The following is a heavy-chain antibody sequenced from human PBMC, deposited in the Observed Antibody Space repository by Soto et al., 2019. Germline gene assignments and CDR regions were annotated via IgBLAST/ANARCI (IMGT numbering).Heavy chain of an antibody. D-gene: IGHD3-10*01. CDR2: IYPDGSST. J-gene: IGHJ4*02. CDR3: TRARTALWFRFHF. CDR1: GLGVRRYW. Sequence: PGRSLTLWRAASGLGVRRYWKDWVQQVRGEGLLWGSRIYPDGSSTNYADSVKGRFTISRDNAKNTVYLQMDSLRADDAAVFYRTRARTALWFRFHFWGQGTLLTVSS. V-gene: IGHV3-74*01.